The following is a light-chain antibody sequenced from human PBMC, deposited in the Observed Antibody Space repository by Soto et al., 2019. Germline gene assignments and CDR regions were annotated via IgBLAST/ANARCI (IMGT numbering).Light chain of an antibody. CDR3: QQQYSTPIT. J-gene: IGKJ5*01. CDR2: WTS. V-gene: IGKV4-1*01. Sequence: DIVMTQSPDSLAVSLGERATINCKSSQSVLYSSNNKNYLSWYQKKPGQPPKLLIYWTSTRESGVPDRFSGSRSGTDFTLTISSRQAEDVAFYSCQQQYSTPITGRQGTRLEIK. CDR1: QSVLYSSNNKNY.